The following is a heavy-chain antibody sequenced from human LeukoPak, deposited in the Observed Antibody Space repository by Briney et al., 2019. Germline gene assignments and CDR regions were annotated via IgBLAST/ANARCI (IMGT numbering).Heavy chain of an antibody. J-gene: IGHJ4*02. CDR2: IYYSGST. V-gene: IGHV4-59*01. CDR1: GGSISSYY. D-gene: IGHD3-22*01. CDR3: ARGGSGYDSSGYSVDY. Sequence: PSETLSLTCTVSGGSISSYYWSWIRQPPGKGLEWIGYIYYSGSTNYNPSLKSRVTISVDLSENQFSLKLSSVTAADTAVYYCARGGSGYDSSGYSVDYWGQGTLVTVSS.